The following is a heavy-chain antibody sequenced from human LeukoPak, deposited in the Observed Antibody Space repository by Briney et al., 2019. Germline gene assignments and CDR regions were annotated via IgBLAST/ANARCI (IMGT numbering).Heavy chain of an antibody. CDR2: IWHDGNNR. CDR1: GVTFTNYG. V-gene: IGHV3-33*01. Sequence: GRSLRLPCAASGVTFTNYGMHWGRQAPGRRRGWVAIIWHDGNNRYYADSVRGRFTISRDNSRNTVSLQMNSLRVEDSGLYYCARDSTETPLQYWGQGALVAVPS. J-gene: IGHJ4*02. CDR3: ARDSTETPLQY. D-gene: IGHD4-17*01.